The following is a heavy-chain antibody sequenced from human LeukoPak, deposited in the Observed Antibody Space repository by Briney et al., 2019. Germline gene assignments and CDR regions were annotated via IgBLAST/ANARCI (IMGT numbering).Heavy chain of an antibody. V-gene: IGHV3-43*02. J-gene: IGHJ4*02. D-gene: IGHD3-9*01. CDR3: SKDKYDILTGPFDY. CDR2: ISGDGGST. Sequence: GGSLRLFCAASGLNFDDYAMHWVRQAPGKGLEWVSLISGDGGSTYYADSVKGRFTISRDNSKNSLYLQMNSLRTEDTALYYCSKDKYDILTGPFDYWGQGTLVTVSS. CDR1: GLNFDDYA.